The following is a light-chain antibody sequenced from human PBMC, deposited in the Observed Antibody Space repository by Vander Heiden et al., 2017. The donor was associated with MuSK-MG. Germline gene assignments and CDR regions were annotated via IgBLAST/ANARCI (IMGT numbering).Light chain of an antibody. V-gene: IGKV3-15*01. J-gene: IGKJ5*01. CDR2: GPS. CDR1: RSVYSV. Sequence: EIVMTQSPDTLSVSPGERANVLCSASRSVYSVLAWSQQKPGHAPSPLIYGPSTRTTGIPARFSGSGCGTELTLSISSLQSEDFAFYFCQQYNNWTSSSTFGQGTRVEIK. CDR3: QQYNNWTSSST.